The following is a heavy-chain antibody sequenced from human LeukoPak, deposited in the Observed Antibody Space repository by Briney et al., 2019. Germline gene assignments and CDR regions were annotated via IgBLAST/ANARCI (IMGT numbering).Heavy chain of an antibody. V-gene: IGHV4-59*12. CDR3: ARVGYATQRRVLSAVTIPTAGAFDV. CDR1: GGSISTYY. CDR2: IYNGGST. D-gene: IGHD4-17*01. J-gene: IGHJ3*01. Sequence: SETLSLTCSVSGGSISTYYWSWIRQSPGKGLEWIGFIYNGGSTNYNPSLKSRVIISVDTSKNQFYLKVNSVTAADTAVYYCARVGYATQRRVLSAVTIPTAGAFDVWGQGTLVAVSS.